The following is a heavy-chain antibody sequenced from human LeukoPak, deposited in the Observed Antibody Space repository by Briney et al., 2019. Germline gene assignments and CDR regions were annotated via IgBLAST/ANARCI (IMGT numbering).Heavy chain of an antibody. CDR3: SLAPPGNWFDP. CDR2: INLNSGAI. CDR1: GFTFTAHF. V-gene: IGHV1-2*02. D-gene: IGHD3-3*02. Sequence: ASVKVSCKPSGFTFTAHFMHWVRQAPGQGLECMGWINLNSGAINYVKKFQGRVTMTRDTSISTGYMELSSLGSDDTAMYYCSLAPPGNWFDPWGQGTLVTVSS. J-gene: IGHJ5*02.